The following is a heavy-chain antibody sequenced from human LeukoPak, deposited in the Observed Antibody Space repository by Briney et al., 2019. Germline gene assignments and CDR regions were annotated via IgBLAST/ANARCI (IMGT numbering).Heavy chain of an antibody. D-gene: IGHD6-19*01. Sequence: SETLSLTCTVSGGSISSYYWSWIRQPAGKGLEWIGRIYTSGSTNYNPSLKSRVTMPVDTSKNQFSLKLSSVTAADTAVYYCARARRYSSGWYQRGYYFDYWGQGTLVTVSS. CDR1: GGSISSYY. J-gene: IGHJ4*02. CDR2: IYTSGST. V-gene: IGHV4-4*07. CDR3: ARARRYSSGWYQRGYYFDY.